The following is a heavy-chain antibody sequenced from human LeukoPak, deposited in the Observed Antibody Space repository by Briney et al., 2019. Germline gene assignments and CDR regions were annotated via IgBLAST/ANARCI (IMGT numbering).Heavy chain of an antibody. D-gene: IGHD1-26*01. CDR3: AREMLGAANNAFDI. V-gene: IGHV1-69*01. J-gene: IGHJ3*02. Sequence: SVKVSCKASGGTFSSYAISWVRQAPGQGLEWMGGIIPIFGTANYAQKFQGRVTITADESTSTAYMELSRLRSEDMAVYYCAREMLGAANNAFDIWGQGTMVTVSS. CDR2: IIPIFGTA. CDR1: GGTFSSYA.